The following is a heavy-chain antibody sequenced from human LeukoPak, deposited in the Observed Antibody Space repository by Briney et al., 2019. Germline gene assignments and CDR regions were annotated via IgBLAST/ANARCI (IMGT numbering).Heavy chain of an antibody. Sequence: TSETLSLTCTVSGGSISSYYWSWIRQPPGKGLEWIGYIYYSGSTNYNPSLKSRVTISVDTSKNQFSLKLSSVTAADTAVYYCAREGPWDYFDYWGQGTLVTVSS. CDR3: AREGPWDYFDY. V-gene: IGHV4-59*01. CDR1: GGSISSYY. J-gene: IGHJ4*02. CDR2: IYYSGST.